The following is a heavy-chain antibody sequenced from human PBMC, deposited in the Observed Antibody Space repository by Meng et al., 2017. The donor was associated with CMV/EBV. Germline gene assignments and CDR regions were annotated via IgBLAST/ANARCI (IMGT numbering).Heavy chain of an antibody. CDR3: ASSGAREDDY. CDR1: CFHKKCEYY. J-gene: IGHJ4*02. D-gene: IGHD5-12*01. Sequence: GQVPGVGPRLGQAFTDPVPTRHGPWCFHKKCEYYWSWIRQPPGKGLEWIGYIYYSGSTYYNPSLKSRVTISVDTSKNQFSLKLSSVTAADTAVYYCASSGAREDDYWGQGTLVTVSS. V-gene: IGHV4-30-4*08. CDR2: IYYSGST.